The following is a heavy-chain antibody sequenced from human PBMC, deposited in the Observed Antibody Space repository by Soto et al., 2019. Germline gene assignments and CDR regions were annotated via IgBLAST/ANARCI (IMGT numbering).Heavy chain of an antibody. CDR1: GFTFSSCA. CDR2: ISSNGGST. V-gene: IGHV3-64D*06. CDR3: VKVLDIVATITARGHMGPAAFDP. J-gene: IGHJ5*02. Sequence: PGGSLRLSCSATGFTFSSCAMHWVRQTPGKGLEYVSAISSNGGSTYYADSVKGRFTISRDNSKNTLYLQMSSLRAEDTAVYYCVKVLDIVATITARGHMGPAAFDPWGQGTLVTVSS. D-gene: IGHD5-12*01.